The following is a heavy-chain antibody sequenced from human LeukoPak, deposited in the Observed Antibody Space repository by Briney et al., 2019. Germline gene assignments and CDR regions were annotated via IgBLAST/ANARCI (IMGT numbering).Heavy chain of an antibody. CDR3: AREGIAAAGNDY. CDR1: GFTFSSYA. V-gene: IGHV3-23*01. CDR2: ISGSGGST. J-gene: IGHJ4*02. D-gene: IGHD6-13*01. Sequence: GGSLRLSCAASGFTFSSYAMSWVRQAPGKGLEWVSAISGSGGSTYYADSVKGRFTISRDNAKNSLYLQMNSLRAEDTAVYYCAREGIAAAGNDYWGQGTLVTVSS.